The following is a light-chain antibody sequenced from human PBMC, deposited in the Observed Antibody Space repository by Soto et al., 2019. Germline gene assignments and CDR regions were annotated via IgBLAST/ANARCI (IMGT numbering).Light chain of an antibody. Sequence: DIQMTQSPSSLSASVGDRVTITCRASQSISSYLSWYQQKPGKAPKLLINVASTLQSGVPSRFSGSGSGTDFTLAISSLQPEDFATYYCQQSYITPPLTFGGGTKVEIK. CDR2: VAS. CDR1: QSISSY. V-gene: IGKV1-39*01. CDR3: QQSYITPPLT. J-gene: IGKJ4*01.